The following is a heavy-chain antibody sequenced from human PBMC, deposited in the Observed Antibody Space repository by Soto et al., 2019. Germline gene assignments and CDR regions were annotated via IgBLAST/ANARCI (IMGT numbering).Heavy chain of an antibody. CDR1: GGSFSGYY. J-gene: IGHJ3*02. V-gene: IGHV4-34*01. CDR3: AILVAAAANLSFDI. CDR2: INHSGST. D-gene: IGHD2-15*01. Sequence: SETLSLTCAVYGGSFSGYYWSWIRQPPGKGLEWIGEINHSGSTNYNPSLKSRVTISVDTSKNQFSLKLSSVTAADTAVYYCAILVAAAANLSFDIWGQGTMVTVSS.